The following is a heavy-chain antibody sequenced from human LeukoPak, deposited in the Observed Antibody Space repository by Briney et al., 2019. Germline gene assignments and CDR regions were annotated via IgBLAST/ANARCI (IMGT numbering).Heavy chain of an antibody. D-gene: IGHD1-26*01. V-gene: IGHV1-18*01. CDR2: ISAYNGHT. CDR3: ARPYKGAVGDY. CDR1: GYPFTSYG. J-gene: IGHJ4*02. Sequence: ASVKVSCKASGYPFTSYGISWVRQAPGQGLEWMGWISAYNGHTNYAQTLQGRVTMTTDTSTTTAYMELRNLRSDDTAIYYCARPYKGAVGDYWGQGTLVTVSS.